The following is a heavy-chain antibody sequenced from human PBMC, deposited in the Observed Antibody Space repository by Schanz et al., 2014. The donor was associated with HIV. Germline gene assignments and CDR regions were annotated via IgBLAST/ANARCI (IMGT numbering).Heavy chain of an antibody. J-gene: IGHJ6*02. V-gene: IGHV3-33*06. CDR1: GFTFSSYG. Sequence: QVQLVESGGGVVQPGRSLRLSCAASGFTFSSYGMHWVRQAPGKGLEWVAVLWHDGTNKYYADSVKGRFTISRDNSKKTLYLQMNSLRAEDTAVYYCANTEFPYSSSSDYYYGMDVWGQGTTVTVSS. CDR3: ANTEFPYSSSSDYYYGMDV. D-gene: IGHD6-6*01. CDR2: LWHDGTNK.